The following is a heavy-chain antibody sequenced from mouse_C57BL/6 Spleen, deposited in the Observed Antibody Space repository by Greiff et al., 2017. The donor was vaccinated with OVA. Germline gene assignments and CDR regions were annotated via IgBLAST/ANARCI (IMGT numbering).Heavy chain of an antibody. CDR2: INPSTGGT. CDR3: ARTTVVGDYYAMDY. V-gene: IGHV1-42*01. D-gene: IGHD1-1*01. Sequence: VQLQQSGPELVKPGASVKISCKASGYSFTGYYMNWVKQSPEKSLEWIGEINPSTGGTTYNQKFKAKATLTVDKSSSTAYMQLKSLTSEDSAVYYCARTTVVGDYYAMDYWGQGTSVTVSS. J-gene: IGHJ4*01. CDR1: GYSFTGYY.